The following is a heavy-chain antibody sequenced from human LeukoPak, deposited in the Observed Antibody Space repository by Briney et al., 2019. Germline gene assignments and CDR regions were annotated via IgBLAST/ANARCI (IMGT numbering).Heavy chain of an antibody. V-gene: IGHV1-46*01. CDR3: ASFDSSGYSGDY. J-gene: IGHJ4*02. D-gene: IGHD3-22*01. Sequence: ASVKVSCKASGYTFTSYYMHWVRQAPGQGLGWMGMFYPSDVITSDAQKFQGRVTMTRDTSTSTVYMELSSLRSEDTAVYYCASFDSSGYSGDYWGQGTLVTVSS. CDR2: FYPSDVIT. CDR1: GYTFTSYY.